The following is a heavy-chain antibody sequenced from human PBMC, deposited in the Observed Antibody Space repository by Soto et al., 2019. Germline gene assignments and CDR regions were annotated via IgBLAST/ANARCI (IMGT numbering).Heavy chain of an antibody. CDR1: GFTFSSYS. Sequence: EVQLVESGGGLVKPGGSLRLSCAASGFTFSSYSMNWVRQAAGKGLEWVSSISSSSSYIYYADSVKGRFTISRDNAKNSLYLQMNSLRAEDTAVYYCARPGGYYYYYMDVWGKGTTVTVSS. J-gene: IGHJ6*03. CDR2: ISSSSSYI. CDR3: ARPGGYYYYYMDV. D-gene: IGHD3-10*01. V-gene: IGHV3-21*01.